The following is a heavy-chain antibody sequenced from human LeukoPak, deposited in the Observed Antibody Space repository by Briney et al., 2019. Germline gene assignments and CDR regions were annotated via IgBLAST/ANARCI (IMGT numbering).Heavy chain of an antibody. V-gene: IGHV4-59*01. CDR3: ARLLSSGRSDY. CDR2: IYSDGST. J-gene: IGHJ4*01. CDR1: GGSINTYY. Sequence: SETLSLTCTVSGGSINTYYWSWIRQPPGKGLEWLGYIYSDGSTNYNPSLKSRLTISVDTSKNQFSLKLSSVIAADTAVYYCARLLSSGRSDYWGPGTLVNVSP. D-gene: IGHD3-22*01.